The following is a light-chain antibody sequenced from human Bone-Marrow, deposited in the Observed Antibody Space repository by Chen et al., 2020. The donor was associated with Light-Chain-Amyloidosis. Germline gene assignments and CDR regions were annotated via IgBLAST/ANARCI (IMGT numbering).Light chain of an antibody. J-gene: IGLJ1*01. V-gene: IGLV2-11*01. Sequence: QSALTQPRSVSGSPGPSVTLSCTGTSSDVGFYNPVSWYQQYPGKAPKLMIFDVTKRPSGVPDRVSGSKSGNTASLTISGLQADDEADYYCCSYAGSRYVFGTGTKVTVL. CDR2: DVT. CDR1: SSDVGFYNP. CDR3: CSYAGSRYV.